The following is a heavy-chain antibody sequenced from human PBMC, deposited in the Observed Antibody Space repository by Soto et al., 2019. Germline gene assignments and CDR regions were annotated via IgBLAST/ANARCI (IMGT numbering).Heavy chain of an antibody. J-gene: IGHJ3*02. CDR3: ARDRLTTVTTLFGDAFDI. V-gene: IGHV3-21*01. CDR2: ISSSSSYI. Sequence: GGSLRLSCAASGFTFSSYSMNWVRQAPGKGLEWVSSISSSSSYIYYADSVKGRFTISRDNAKNSLYLQMNSLRAEDAAVYYCARDRLTTVTTLFGDAFDIWGQGTMVTVSS. D-gene: IGHD4-17*01. CDR1: GFTFSSYS.